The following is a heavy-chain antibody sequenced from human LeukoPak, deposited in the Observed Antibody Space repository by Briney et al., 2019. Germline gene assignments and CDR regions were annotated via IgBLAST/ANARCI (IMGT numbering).Heavy chain of an antibody. Sequence: GGSLRLSCAASGCTFSTYWMSWVRQAPAKGLEWVANIKQDGSEKYYLDSVKGRFTISRDNAKNSLYLQMNSLRAEDTAVYFCTREAAAGIDYWGQGTLVTVSS. CDR3: TREAAAGIDY. V-gene: IGHV3-7*01. CDR2: IKQDGSEK. CDR1: GCTFSTYW. D-gene: IGHD6-13*01. J-gene: IGHJ4*02.